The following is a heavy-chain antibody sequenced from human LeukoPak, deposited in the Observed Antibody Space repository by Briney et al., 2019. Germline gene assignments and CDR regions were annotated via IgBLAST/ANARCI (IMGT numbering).Heavy chain of an antibody. CDR1: VGTFSSYA. V-gene: IGHV1-69*04. J-gene: IGHJ4*02. CDR3: ARDGGGATTERGYY. D-gene: IGHD1-26*01. CDR2: IIPIFGIA. Sequence: GSSVTVSCKASVGTFSSYAISWVRQAPGQGLEWMGRIIPIFGIANYAQKFQGRVTITADKSTSTAYMELGSLRSEDTAVYYCARDGGGATTERGYYWGQGTLVTVSS.